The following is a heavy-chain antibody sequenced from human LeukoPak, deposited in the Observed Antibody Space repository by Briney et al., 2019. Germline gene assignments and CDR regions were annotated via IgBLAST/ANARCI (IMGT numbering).Heavy chain of an antibody. J-gene: IGHJ4*02. V-gene: IGHV4-4*07. CDR1: GGSISSYY. Sequence: PSETLSLTCTVSGGSISSYYWSWIPQPAGKGLEWIGRIYTSGSTNYNPSLKSRVTMPVDTSKNQFSLKLSSVTAADTAVYYCARGSGYTYGYPFDSWGQGTLVTVSS. CDR2: IYTSGST. D-gene: IGHD5-18*01. CDR3: ARGSGYTYGYPFDS.